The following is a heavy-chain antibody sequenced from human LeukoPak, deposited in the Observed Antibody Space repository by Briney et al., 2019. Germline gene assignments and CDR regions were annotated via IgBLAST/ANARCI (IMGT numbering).Heavy chain of an antibody. CDR2: ISCSGGST. J-gene: IGHJ4*02. D-gene: IGHD6-19*01. CDR1: GFTFSSYA. V-gene: IGHV3-23*01. Sequence: PGGSLRLSCAASGFTFSSYAMSWVRQAPGKGLEWVSAISCSGGSTYYADSVKGRFTISRDNSKNTLYLQMNSLRAEDTAVYYCAKAALRGSGWYQGYYFDYWGQRTLVTVSS. CDR3: AKAALRGSGWYQGYYFDY.